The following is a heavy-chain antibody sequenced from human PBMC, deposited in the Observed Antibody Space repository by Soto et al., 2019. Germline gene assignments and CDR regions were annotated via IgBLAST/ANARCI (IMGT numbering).Heavy chain of an antibody. J-gene: IGHJ4*02. Sequence: PSETLSLTCTVSGGSISSGGYYWSWIRQHPGKGLEWIGYIYYSGSTYYNPSLKSRVTISVDTSKNQFSLKLSSVTAADTAVYYCAGGGGYYDSSGYFGYWGQGTLVTVSS. CDR2: IYYSGST. V-gene: IGHV4-31*03. CDR1: GGSISSGGYY. D-gene: IGHD3-22*01. CDR3: AGGGGYYDSSGYFGY.